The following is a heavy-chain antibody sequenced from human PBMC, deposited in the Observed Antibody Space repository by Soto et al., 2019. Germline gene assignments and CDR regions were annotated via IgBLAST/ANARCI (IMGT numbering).Heavy chain of an antibody. D-gene: IGHD3-22*01. CDR2: IYYSGST. J-gene: IGHJ4*02. Sequence: SETLSLTCTVSGGSISSGDYYWSWIRQPPGKGLEWIGYIYYSGSTYYNPSLKSRVTISVDTSKNQFSLKLSSVTAADTAVYYCGRGSYYYDSSGYYNYWGQGALVTVSS. CDR1: GGSISSGDYY. V-gene: IGHV4-30-4*01. CDR3: GRGSYYYDSSGYYNY.